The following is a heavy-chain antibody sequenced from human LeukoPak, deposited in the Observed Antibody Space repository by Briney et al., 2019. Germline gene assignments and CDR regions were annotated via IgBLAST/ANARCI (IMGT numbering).Heavy chain of an antibody. V-gene: IGHV3-7*01. CDR3: AREYVDTAMVGAFDI. Sequence: GGSLRLSCAASGFTFSSYWMSWVRQAPGGGLEGGANIKQDGSEKYYVDSVKGRFTISRDNAKNSLYLQMNSLRAEDTAVYYCAREYVDTAMVGAFDIWGQGTMVTVSS. D-gene: IGHD5-18*01. CDR1: GFTFSSYW. CDR2: IKQDGSEK. J-gene: IGHJ3*02.